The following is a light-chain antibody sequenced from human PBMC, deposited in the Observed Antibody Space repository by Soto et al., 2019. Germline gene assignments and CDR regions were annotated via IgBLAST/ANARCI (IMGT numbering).Light chain of an antibody. CDR3: QQADSFPLS. CDR2: AAS. J-gene: IGKJ4*01. Sequence: DIPMTQSPSSVSASIGDRVTISCRASQSIYKWLVWYQQKPGKAPKLLIYAASSLPSGVPSRFSGSGYGTDFTLTISSLQPEDFATYYCQQADSFPLSFGGGIKVEI. V-gene: IGKV1-12*01. CDR1: QSIYKW.